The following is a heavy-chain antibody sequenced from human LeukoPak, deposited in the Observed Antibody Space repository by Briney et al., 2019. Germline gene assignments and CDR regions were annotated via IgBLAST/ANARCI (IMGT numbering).Heavy chain of an antibody. J-gene: IGHJ3*02. CDR3: ARGYSRAAFDI. Sequence: GGSLSLSCAASGFTFRHYLMNWVRQAPGKGLEWVSFISSTGGTIYYADSVKGRFTVSRDNGKNSLLLQMNSLRAEDTALYYCARGYSRAAFDIWGQGTVVAVSS. D-gene: IGHD2-15*01. CDR2: ISSTGGTI. V-gene: IGHV3-48*01. CDR1: GFTFRHYL.